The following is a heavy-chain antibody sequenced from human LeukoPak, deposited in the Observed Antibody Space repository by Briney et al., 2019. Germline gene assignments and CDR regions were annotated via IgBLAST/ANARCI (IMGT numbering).Heavy chain of an antibody. CDR2: IYPGDSAT. CDR3: ARLPYCGGDCYPNWFDT. J-gene: IGHJ5*02. CDR1: GYSFTNYW. D-gene: IGHD2-21*02. Sequence: GESLKISCKGSGYSFTNYWIGWVRQMPGKGLELMGVIYPGDSATRYSPSFQGQVAISVDKSIRTAYLQWSSLKAPDIAMYYCARLPYCGGDCYPNWFDTWGQGTLVTVSS. V-gene: IGHV5-51*01.